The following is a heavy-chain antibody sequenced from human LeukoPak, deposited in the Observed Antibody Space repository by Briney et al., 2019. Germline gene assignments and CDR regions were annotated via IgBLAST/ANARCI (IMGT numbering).Heavy chain of an antibody. Sequence: GGSLRLSCAASGFTFSNYAMSWVRQAPGKGLEWVSDISGSGDSTNYADSVKGRFTISRDNSKNTLYLQMNSLRAEGTAIYYCAKSRGSYWVPEFDYWGQGTLVTVSS. CDR3: AKSRGSYWVPEFDY. V-gene: IGHV3-23*01. CDR1: GFTFSNYA. CDR2: ISGSGDST. J-gene: IGHJ4*02. D-gene: IGHD1-26*01.